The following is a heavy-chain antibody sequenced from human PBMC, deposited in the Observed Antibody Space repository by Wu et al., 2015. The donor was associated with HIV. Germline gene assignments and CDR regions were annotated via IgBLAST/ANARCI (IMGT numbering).Heavy chain of an antibody. CDR1: GFTFTSSA. CDR2: IVVGSGNT. J-gene: IGHJ6*02. V-gene: IGHV1-58*02. D-gene: IGHD3-10*01. Sequence: QMQLVQSGPEVKKPGTSVKVSCKASGFTFTSSAMQWVRQARGQRLEWIGWIVVGSGNTNYAQKFQERVTITRDMSTSTAYMELSSLRSEDTAVYYCAADDTMVRGVHPYYYYGMDVWGQGTTVTVSS. CDR3: AADDTMVRGVHPYYYYGMDV.